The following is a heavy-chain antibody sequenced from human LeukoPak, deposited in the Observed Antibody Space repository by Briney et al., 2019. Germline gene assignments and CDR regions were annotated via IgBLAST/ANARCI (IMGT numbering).Heavy chain of an antibody. Sequence: SQTLSLTCTVSGGSISSGGHYWSCIRQHPGKGLEWIGYIYYSGSTYYNPSLKSRVTISVDTSKNQFSLKLSSVTAADTAVYYCARDKNWFDPWGQGTLVTVSS. CDR1: GGSISSGGHY. CDR2: IYYSGST. CDR3: ARDKNWFDP. V-gene: IGHV4-31*03. J-gene: IGHJ5*02.